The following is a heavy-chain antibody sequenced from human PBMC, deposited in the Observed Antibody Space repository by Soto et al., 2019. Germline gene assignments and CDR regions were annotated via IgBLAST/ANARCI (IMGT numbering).Heavy chain of an antibody. D-gene: IGHD3-3*01. CDR1: GGSISSGGYS. Sequence: TLSLTCTVSGGSISSGGYSWSWIRQHPGKGLEWFGYIYYSGSTYYNPSLKSRVTISVDTSKNQFSLKLSSVTAADTAVYYCARFRYRGYDFWSGYYEYYYYYGMDVWGQGTTVT. CDR2: IYYSGST. CDR3: ARFRYRGYDFWSGYYEYYYYYGMDV. J-gene: IGHJ6*02. V-gene: IGHV4-31*03.